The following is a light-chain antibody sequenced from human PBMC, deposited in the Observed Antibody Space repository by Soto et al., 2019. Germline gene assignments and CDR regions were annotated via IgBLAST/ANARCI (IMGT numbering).Light chain of an antibody. V-gene: IGKV3-11*01. CDR2: DAS. J-gene: IGKJ4*01. CDR1: QSISSD. CDR3: QQRSYWPLT. Sequence: IVLTQSPATLSLSPGERATLSCRASQSISSDLGWYQQKPGQGPRLLIYDASNRAAGIPARFNGSGSGTDLTLTISSLEPEDFAVYYCQQRSYWPLTFGGGTKVEI.